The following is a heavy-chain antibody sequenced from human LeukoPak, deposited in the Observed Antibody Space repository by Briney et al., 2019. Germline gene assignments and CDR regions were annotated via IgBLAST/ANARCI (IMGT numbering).Heavy chain of an antibody. J-gene: IGHJ6*03. D-gene: IGHD6-19*01. Sequence: PSETLSLTCAVYGGSFSGYYWSWIRQPPGKGLEWIGEINHSGSTNYNPSLKSRVTISVDTSKNQFSLKLSSVTAADTAVYYCARDDSSGSTPFYYYYMDVWGKGTTVTFSS. CDR2: INHSGST. CDR3: ARDDSSGSTPFYYYYMDV. V-gene: IGHV4-34*01. CDR1: GGSFSGYY.